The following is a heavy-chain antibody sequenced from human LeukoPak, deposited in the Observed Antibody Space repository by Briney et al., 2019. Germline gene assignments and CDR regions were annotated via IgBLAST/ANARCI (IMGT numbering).Heavy chain of an antibody. V-gene: IGHV4-34*01. CDR3: AGGTKDIVVAPAAALDY. Sequence: SETLSLTCAVYGGSFSGYYWSWIRQPPGKGLEWIGEINHSGSTNYNPSLKSRVTISVDTSKNQFSLKLSSVTAADTAVYYCAGGTKDIVVAPAAALDYWGQGTLVTVSS. D-gene: IGHD2-2*01. CDR2: INHSGST. J-gene: IGHJ4*02. CDR1: GGSFSGYY.